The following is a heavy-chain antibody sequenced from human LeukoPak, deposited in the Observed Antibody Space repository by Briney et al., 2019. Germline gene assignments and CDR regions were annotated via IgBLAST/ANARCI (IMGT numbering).Heavy chain of an antibody. J-gene: IGHJ4*02. Sequence: PSETLSLTCTVSGGSISSYYWSWIRQPPGKGLEWIGYIYYSGSTNYNPSLKSRVTISVDTSKNQFSLKLSSETAADTAVYYCARQEEDTGFDYWGQGTLVTVSS. CDR2: IYYSGST. CDR1: GGSISSYY. V-gene: IGHV4-59*08. CDR3: ARQEEDTGFDY.